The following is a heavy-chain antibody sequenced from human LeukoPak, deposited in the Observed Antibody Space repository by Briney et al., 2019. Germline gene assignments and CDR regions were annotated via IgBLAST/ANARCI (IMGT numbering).Heavy chain of an antibody. V-gene: IGHV3-11*01. CDR2: ISSSGSTI. D-gene: IGHD3-22*01. Sequence: GGSLRLSCAASGFTFSDYYMSWIRQAPGKGLEWVSYISSSGSTIYYADSVKGRFTISRDNAKNSLYLQMNSLRAEDTAVYYCARDPSYYYDSSGYDYWGQGTLVTVSP. CDR3: ARDPSYYYDSSGYDY. CDR1: GFTFSDYY. J-gene: IGHJ4*02.